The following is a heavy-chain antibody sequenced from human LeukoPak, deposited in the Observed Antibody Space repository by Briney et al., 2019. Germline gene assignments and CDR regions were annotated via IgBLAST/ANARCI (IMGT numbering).Heavy chain of an antibody. D-gene: IGHD1-26*01. V-gene: IGHV4-34*01. Sequence: SETLSLTCAVYGGSFSGYYWSWIRQPPGKGLEWIGQINHSGGTNYNPSLKSRVTISVDTSKNQFSLKLSSVTAADTAVYYCARGCCGSYGAKRTLFDYWGQGTLVTVSS. CDR2: INHSGGT. J-gene: IGHJ4*02. CDR3: ARGCCGSYGAKRTLFDY. CDR1: GGSFSGYY.